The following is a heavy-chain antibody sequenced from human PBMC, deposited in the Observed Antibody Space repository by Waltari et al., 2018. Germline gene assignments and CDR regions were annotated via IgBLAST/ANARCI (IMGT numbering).Heavy chain of an antibody. CDR2: INPNSGGT. CDR1: GYTFTGYD. D-gene: IGHD2-21*02. V-gene: IGHV1-2*06. CDR3: ARISVVVTGDYWYFDL. J-gene: IGHJ2*01. Sequence: QVQLVQSGAEVKKPGASVKVSCKASGYTFTGYDMHWVRQAPGQGLEWMGRINPNSGGTNYAQKVQGRVTMTRDTSISTAYMELSRLRSDDTAVYYCARISVVVTGDYWYFDLWGRGTLVTVSS.